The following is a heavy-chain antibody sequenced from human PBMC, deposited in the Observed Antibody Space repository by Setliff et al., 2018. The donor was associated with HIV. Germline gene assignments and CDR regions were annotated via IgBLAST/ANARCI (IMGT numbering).Heavy chain of an antibody. CDR3: ARDGVPYSSSWYVPDY. V-gene: IGHV3-7*01. Sequence: GGSLRLSCAASGFTFSSYWMSWVRQAPGKGLEWVANIKQDGSEKYYVDCVKGRFTISRDNAKNSLYLQMNSLRAEDTAVYYCARDGVPYSSSWYVPDYWGQGSLFTVSS. D-gene: IGHD6-13*01. CDR2: IKQDGSEK. CDR1: GFTFSSYW. J-gene: IGHJ4*02.